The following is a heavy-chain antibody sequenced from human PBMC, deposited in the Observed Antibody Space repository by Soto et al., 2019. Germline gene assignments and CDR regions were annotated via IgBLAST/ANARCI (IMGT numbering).Heavy chain of an antibody. CDR2: ISYDGSKT. D-gene: IGHD6-19*01. Sequence: GSLRLSCAASGFTFTTYGMHWVRQAPGKGLEWVAVISYDGSKTYYGGSVKGRFTISRDNFKNTLYLQMNCLRTEDTAVYYCAKKEGSGWYHYYHGMDVWGQGTTVTVSS. J-gene: IGHJ6*02. CDR3: AKKEGSGWYHYYHGMDV. V-gene: IGHV3-30*18. CDR1: GFTFTTYG.